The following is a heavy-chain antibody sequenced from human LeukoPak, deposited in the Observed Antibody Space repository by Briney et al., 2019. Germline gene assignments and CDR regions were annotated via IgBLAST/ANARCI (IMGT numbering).Heavy chain of an antibody. V-gene: IGHV4-59*01. CDR3: ASGSTYYYDSSGYYPAL. CDR2: IYYSGST. CDR1: GGSISSYY. J-gene: IGHJ4*02. Sequence: SETLSLTYTVSGGSISSYYWSWIRQPPGKGLEWIGYIYYSGSTNYNPSLKSRVTISVDTSKNQFSLKLSSVTAADTAVYYCASGSTYYYDSSGYYPALWGQGTLVTVSS. D-gene: IGHD3-22*01.